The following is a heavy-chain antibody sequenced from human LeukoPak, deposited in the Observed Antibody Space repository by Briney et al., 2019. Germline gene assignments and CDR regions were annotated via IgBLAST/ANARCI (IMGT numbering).Heavy chain of an antibody. CDR2: IRYDGSNK. D-gene: IGHD5-24*01. Sequence: GGSLRLSCAASGFTFSSYGMHWVRQAPGKGLEWVAFIRYDGSNKYYADSVKGRFTISRDNSKNTLYLQMSSLRAEDTAVYYCAREDPWLSKWVVYWGQGTLVTVSS. CDR3: AREDPWLSKWVVY. V-gene: IGHV3-30*02. CDR1: GFTFSSYG. J-gene: IGHJ4*02.